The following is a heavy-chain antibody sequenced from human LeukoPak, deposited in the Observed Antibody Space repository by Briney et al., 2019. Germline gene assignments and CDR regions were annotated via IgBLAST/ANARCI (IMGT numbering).Heavy chain of an antibody. CDR3: ARYSSSWYYFRY. D-gene: IGHD6-13*01. V-gene: IGHV4-59*04. J-gene: IGHJ4*02. CDR2: IFYSGST. Sequence: PSETLSLTCTVSGGSISNYYWTWIRQPPGKGLEWIGNIFYSGSTYYNPSLKSRVTISVDTSKNQFSLKLSSVTAADTAVYYCARYSSSWYYFRYWGQGTLVTVSS. CDR1: GGSISNYY.